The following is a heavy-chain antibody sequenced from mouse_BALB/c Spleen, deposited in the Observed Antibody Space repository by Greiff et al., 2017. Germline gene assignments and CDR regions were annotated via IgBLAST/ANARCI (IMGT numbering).Heavy chain of an antibody. CDR3: ARGGDGLFDY. CDR1: GYTFTSYT. Sequence: VQLQQPGSVLVRPGASVKLSCKASGYTFTSYTMHWVKQRPGQGLEWIGYINPSSGYTNYNQKFKDKATLTADKSSSTAYMQLSSLTSEDSAVYYCARGGDGLFDYWGQGTTLTVSS. V-gene: IGHV1S26*01. CDR2: INPSSGYT. J-gene: IGHJ2*01. D-gene: IGHD2-3*01.